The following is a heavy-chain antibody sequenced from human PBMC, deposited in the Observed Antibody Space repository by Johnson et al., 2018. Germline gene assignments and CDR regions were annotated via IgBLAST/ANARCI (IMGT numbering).Heavy chain of an antibody. Sequence: VQLVESGGGLIQPGGSLRLSCAASGFTVSTKYMSWVRQAPGKGLEWVSTLFAGGSTHYDDAVKGRFTISRDNSKNTLFLQMNSLRAEDTAVYYCVRDYYDSSGYYYTYFEHWGQGTLVTVAS. D-gene: IGHD3-22*01. J-gene: IGHJ1*01. CDR3: VRDYYDSSGYYYTYFEH. CDR2: LFAGGST. V-gene: IGHV3-53*01. CDR1: GFTVSTKY.